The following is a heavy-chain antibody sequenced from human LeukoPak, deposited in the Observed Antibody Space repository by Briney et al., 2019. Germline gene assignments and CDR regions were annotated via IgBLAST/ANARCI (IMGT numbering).Heavy chain of an antibody. Sequence: PGGSLRLSCAASGFTFRSYGMHWVRQAPGKGLEWVVVISYDGSNKYYADAVKGRITISRDNFKNTVDLEMNSLKVGDTAVYYCAKGRFSSGWLGTDYWGQGTLVTVSS. CDR3: AKGRFSSGWLGTDY. V-gene: IGHV3-30*18. J-gene: IGHJ4*02. CDR1: GFTFRSYG. D-gene: IGHD6-19*01. CDR2: ISYDGSNK.